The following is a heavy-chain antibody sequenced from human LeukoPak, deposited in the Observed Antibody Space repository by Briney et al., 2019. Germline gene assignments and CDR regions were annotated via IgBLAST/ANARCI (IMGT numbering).Heavy chain of an antibody. D-gene: IGHD6-13*01. Sequence: SETLSLTCTVSGGSISSYYWSWIRQPAGKGLEWIGRIYTSGSTNYNPSLKSRVIMSVDTSKNQFSLNLSSVTAADTAVYYCARYSSWYGPYFFDYWGRGTLVTVSS. CDR1: GGSISSYY. J-gene: IGHJ4*02. V-gene: IGHV4-4*07. CDR2: IYTSGST. CDR3: ARYSSWYGPYFFDY.